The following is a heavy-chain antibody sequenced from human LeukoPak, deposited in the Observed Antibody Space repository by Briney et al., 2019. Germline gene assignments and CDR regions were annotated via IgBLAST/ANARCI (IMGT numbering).Heavy chain of an antibody. CDR2: IKTDGSEK. CDR1: GLTFSDHW. CDR3: ARDGELLH. D-gene: IGHD1-26*01. V-gene: IGHV3-7*01. J-gene: IGHJ4*02. Sequence: GGSLRLSCAASGLTFSDHWMNWVRLAPGQGLEWVANIKTDGSEKHYVHSVKGRFTISRDNAKNSLYLQMNSLRAEDTDVDYCARDGELLHWGQGTLVTVSS.